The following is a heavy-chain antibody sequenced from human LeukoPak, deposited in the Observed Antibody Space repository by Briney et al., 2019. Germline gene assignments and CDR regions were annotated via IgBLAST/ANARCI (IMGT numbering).Heavy chain of an antibody. V-gene: IGHV1-69*01. Sequence: GASVKVSCKASGGTFSSYAISWVRQAPGQGLEWMGGIIPIFGTANYAQKFQGGVTITADESTSTAYMELSSLRSEDTAVYYCATSAQPDYFDYWGQGTLVTVSS. CDR1: GGTFSSYA. CDR3: ATSAQPDYFDY. J-gene: IGHJ4*02. D-gene: IGHD6-13*01. CDR2: IIPIFGTA.